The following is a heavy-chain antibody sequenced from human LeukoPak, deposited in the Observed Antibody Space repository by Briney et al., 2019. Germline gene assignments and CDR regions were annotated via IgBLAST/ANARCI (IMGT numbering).Heavy chain of an antibody. J-gene: IGHJ4*02. D-gene: IGHD3-10*01. Sequence: PGGSLRLSCAASGFTFSRYSMNWVRQAPGKGLEWVANINEAGVEKYHVDSVKGRFTIFRDNAKNSLYLQMNNLRAEDTAVYYCARELSRTGAFDYWGQGTLVTVSS. CDR3: ARELSRTGAFDY. CDR2: INEAGVEK. V-gene: IGHV3-7*03. CDR1: GFTFSRYS.